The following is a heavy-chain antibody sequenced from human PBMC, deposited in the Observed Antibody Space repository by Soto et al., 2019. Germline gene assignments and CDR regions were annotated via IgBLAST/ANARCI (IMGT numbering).Heavy chain of an antibody. CDR1: DGSINNYLYY. Sequence: SETLSLTCTVSDGSINNYLYYWAWIRQPPGRGLEWIGNINDSGSTYYNPSLKSRVTMSVDTSKNQFSLRLSSVTAADTALYYCARREATAGISPWFDPWGQGTLVTVSS. CDR3: ARREATAGISPWFDP. CDR2: INDSGST. J-gene: IGHJ5*02. D-gene: IGHD6-13*01. V-gene: IGHV4-39*01.